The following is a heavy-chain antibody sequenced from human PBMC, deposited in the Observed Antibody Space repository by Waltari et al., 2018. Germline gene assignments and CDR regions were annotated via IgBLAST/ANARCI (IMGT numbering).Heavy chain of an antibody. CDR2: INPTGGST. D-gene: IGHD3-16*01. CDR3: ARREGGNRGEATY. Sequence: QVQLVQSGAEVKRPGASVKVSCKTSGYIFSSLYMHWVRQAPGQGLEWVGTINPTGGSTAYGREFQGRVTLTADASTSTAYLELSSLRSEDTAIYYCARREGGNRGEATYWGQGTLVTVSS. V-gene: IGHV1-46*01. J-gene: IGHJ4*02. CDR1: GYIFSSLY.